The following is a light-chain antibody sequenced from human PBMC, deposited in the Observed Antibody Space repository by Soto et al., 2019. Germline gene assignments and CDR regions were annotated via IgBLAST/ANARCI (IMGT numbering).Light chain of an antibody. CDR3: QHYNNWPPPYN. CDR1: QSVSSN. V-gene: IGKV3-15*01. Sequence: EIVMTQSPATLSVSPGERATLSCRASQSVSSNLAWYQQKSGQAPRLLIYGASTRATGIPARFSGSGSGTEFTLTISSLQSEDFAVYYCQHYNNWPPPYNFGQGTKLEIK. CDR2: GAS. J-gene: IGKJ2*01.